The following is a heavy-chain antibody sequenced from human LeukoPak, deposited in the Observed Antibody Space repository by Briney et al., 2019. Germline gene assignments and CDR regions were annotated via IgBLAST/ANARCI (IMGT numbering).Heavy chain of an antibody. CDR3: ARDVGYDSSGAYDY. V-gene: IGHV3-21*01. CDR1: GFTFSSYS. CDR2: ISSSSYI. Sequence: GGSLRLSCAASGFTFSSYSMNWVRQAPGKGLEWVSSISSSSYIYYADSVKGRFTISRDNAKNSLYLQMNSLRAEDTAVYYCARDVGYDSSGAYDYWGQGTLVTVSS. D-gene: IGHD3-22*01. J-gene: IGHJ4*02.